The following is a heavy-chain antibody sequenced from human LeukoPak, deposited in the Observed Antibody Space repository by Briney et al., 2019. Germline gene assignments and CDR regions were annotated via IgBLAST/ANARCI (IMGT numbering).Heavy chain of an antibody. CDR2: IRNDGNNI. Sequence: TGGSLRLSCAASGFSFSSFGMHWVRQAPGKGLEWVAFIRNDGNNIRYADSVKGRFTISRDNSKNTLYLQMNSLKTEDTAVYYCTRGGRYCSSTSCYAAGGYWGQGTLVTVSS. CDR1: GFSFSSFG. D-gene: IGHD2-2*01. V-gene: IGHV3-30*02. J-gene: IGHJ4*02. CDR3: TRGGRYCSSTSCYAAGGY.